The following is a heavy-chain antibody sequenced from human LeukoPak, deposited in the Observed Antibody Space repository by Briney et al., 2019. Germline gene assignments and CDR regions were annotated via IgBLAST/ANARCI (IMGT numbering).Heavy chain of an antibody. CDR3: VRSGGYCSSITCHVEYFDL. V-gene: IGHV4-38-2*02. J-gene: IGHJ2*01. D-gene: IGHD2-2*01. Sequence: SETLSLTCTVSGYSISSGYYWGWIRQPPGKGLEWIGEINHSGSTNYDPSLKNRVTISMDASKNQFSLKLSSVTAADTAVYYCVRSGGYCSSITCHVEYFDLWGRGTLVTVSS. CDR2: INHSGST. CDR1: GYSISSGYY.